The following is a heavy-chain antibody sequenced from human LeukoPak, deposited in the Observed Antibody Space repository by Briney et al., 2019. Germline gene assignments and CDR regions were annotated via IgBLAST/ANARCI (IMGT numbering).Heavy chain of an antibody. V-gene: IGHV3-43*01. CDR1: GFTFDDYT. Sequence: GGSLRLSCAASGFTFDDYTMHWVRQAPGKGLEWVSLISWDGGSTYYADSVKGRFTISRDNSKNSLYLQMNSLRTEDTALYYCAKAAGRGGTTRYYFDYWGQGTLVTASS. CDR3: AKAAGRGGTTRYYFDY. D-gene: IGHD1-7*01. J-gene: IGHJ4*02. CDR2: ISWDGGST.